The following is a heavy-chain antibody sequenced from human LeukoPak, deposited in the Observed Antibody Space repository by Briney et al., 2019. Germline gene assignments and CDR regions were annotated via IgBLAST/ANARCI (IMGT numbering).Heavy chain of an antibody. CDR1: GYIFNNYA. J-gene: IGHJ5*02. D-gene: IGHD2-15*01. CDR2: INPNSGDT. Sequence: ASVKVSCKASGYIFNNYAIHWVRQAPGQGLEWMGWINPNSGDTNYAQKFQGRVTMTRDTSISTAYMELNRLRSDDTAVYYCARDWNDIVVVVAADSNWFDPWGREPWSPSPQ. CDR3: ARDWNDIVVVVAADSNWFDP. V-gene: IGHV1-2*02.